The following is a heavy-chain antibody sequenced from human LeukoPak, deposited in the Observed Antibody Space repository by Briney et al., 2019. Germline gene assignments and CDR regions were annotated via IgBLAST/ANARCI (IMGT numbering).Heavy chain of an antibody. CDR3: ARRSGSYLY. CDR1: GGSISSSSYY. J-gene: IGHJ4*02. V-gene: IGHV4-39*01. Sequence: SETLSLTCTVSGGSISSSSYYWGWIRQPPGKGLEWIRSIYYSGSTYYNPSLKSRVTISVDTSKNQFSLKLSSVTAADTAVYYCARRSGSYLYWGQGTLVTVSS. CDR2: IYYSGST. D-gene: IGHD1-26*01.